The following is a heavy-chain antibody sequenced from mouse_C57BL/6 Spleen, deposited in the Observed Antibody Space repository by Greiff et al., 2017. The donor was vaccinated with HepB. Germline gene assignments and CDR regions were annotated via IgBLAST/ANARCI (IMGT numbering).Heavy chain of an antibody. CDR1: GYTFTSYW. V-gene: IGHV1-52*01. J-gene: IGHJ1*03. CDR2: IDPSDSET. Sequence: VQLQQSGAELVRPGSSVKLSCKASGYTFTSYWMHWVKQRPIQGLEWIGNIDPSDSETHYNQKFKDKATLTVDKSSSTAYMQLSSLTSEDSAVYYCARSSAKSRYFDVWGTGTTVTVSS. CDR3: ARSSAKSRYFDV. D-gene: IGHD1-2*01.